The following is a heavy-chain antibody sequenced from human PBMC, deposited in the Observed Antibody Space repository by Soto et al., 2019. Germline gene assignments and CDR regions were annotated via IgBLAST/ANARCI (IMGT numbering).Heavy chain of an antibody. V-gene: IGHV4-34*09. CDR3: ASRYGYYYGMDV. J-gene: IGHJ6*02. D-gene: IGHD1-20*01. CDR1: GGSFSGYY. Sequence: PSETLSLTCAVYGGSFSGYYWSWIRQPPGKGLEWIGEINHSGSTNYNPSLKSRVTISVDTSKNQFSLKLSSVTAADTAVYYCASRYGYYYGMDVWGQGTTVTVSS. CDR2: INHSGST.